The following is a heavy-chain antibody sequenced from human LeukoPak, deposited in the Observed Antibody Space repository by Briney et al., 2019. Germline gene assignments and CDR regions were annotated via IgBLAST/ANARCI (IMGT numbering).Heavy chain of an antibody. Sequence: SVKVSCKASGFTFTSSAVQWVRQARGQRLEWIGWIVVGSGNTNYAQKFQERVTITRDMSTSTAYMELSSLRSEDTAVYYCAAAQRPGIAAAGSPPLDDWGQGTLVTVSS. J-gene: IGHJ4*02. V-gene: IGHV1-58*01. D-gene: IGHD6-13*01. CDR3: AAAQRPGIAAAGSPPLDD. CDR2: IVVGSGNT. CDR1: GFTFTSSA.